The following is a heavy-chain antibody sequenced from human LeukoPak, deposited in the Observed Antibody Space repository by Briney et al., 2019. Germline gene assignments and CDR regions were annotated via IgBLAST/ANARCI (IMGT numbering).Heavy chain of an antibody. V-gene: IGHV1-2*02. Sequence: GASVKVSCKASGYTFTGYYMHWVRQAPGQGLEWMGWINPNSGGTNYAQKFQGRVTMTRDTSISTAYMELSGLRSDDTAVYYCARGYCSGGSCYSVYWGQGTLVTVSS. CDR2: INPNSGGT. D-gene: IGHD2-15*01. CDR3: ARGYCSGGSCYSVY. CDR1: GYTFTGYY. J-gene: IGHJ4*02.